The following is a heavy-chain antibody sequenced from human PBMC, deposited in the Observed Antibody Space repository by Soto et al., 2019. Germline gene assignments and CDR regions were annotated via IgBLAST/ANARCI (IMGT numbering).Heavy chain of an antibody. J-gene: IGHJ6*02. D-gene: IGHD3-3*01. Sequence: ASVKVSCKASGYTFTSYGISWVRQAPGQGLEWLGWISAYNGNTNYAQKLQGRVTTTTDTSTSTAYMELRSLRSDDTAVYYCARSPLRFLEWLLSDYYYGMDVWGQGTTVTVSS. CDR1: GYTFTSYG. V-gene: IGHV1-18*04. CDR2: ISAYNGNT. CDR3: ARSPLRFLEWLLSDYYYGMDV.